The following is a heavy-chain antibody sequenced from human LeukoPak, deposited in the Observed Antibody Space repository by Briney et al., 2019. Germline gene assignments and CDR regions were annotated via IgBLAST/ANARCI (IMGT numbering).Heavy chain of an antibody. CDR2: INPNSGGT. CDR3: ARDRKQLVRRFDY. V-gene: IGHV1-2*02. CDR1: GYTFTSYY. Sequence: ASVKVSCKASGYTFTSYYIYWVRQAPGQGLEWMGWINPNSGGTNYAQKFQGRVTMTRDTSISTAYMELSRLRSDDTAVYYCARDRKQLVRRFDYWGQGTLVTVSS. J-gene: IGHJ4*02. D-gene: IGHD6-13*01.